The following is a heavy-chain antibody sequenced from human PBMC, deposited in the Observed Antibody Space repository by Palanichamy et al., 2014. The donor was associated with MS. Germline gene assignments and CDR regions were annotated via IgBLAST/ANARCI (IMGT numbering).Heavy chain of an antibody. J-gene: IGHJ4*02. V-gene: IGHV3-30-3*01. CDR2: ISFDGSNI. CDR3: ARDGRWELLNYYFDH. CDR1: GFTFSSYA. D-gene: IGHD1-26*01. Sequence: QVQLVESGGGVVQPGRSLRLSYAASGFTFSSYAMHWVRQAPGKGLEWVAVISFDGSNIYYADSVKGRFTISRDSSKKTMYLQMNSLRTEDMAVYYCARDGRWELLNYYFDHWGQGTLVTVSS.